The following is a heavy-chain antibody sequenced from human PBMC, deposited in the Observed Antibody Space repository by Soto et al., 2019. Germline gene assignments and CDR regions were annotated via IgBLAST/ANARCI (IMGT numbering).Heavy chain of an antibody. V-gene: IGHV1-2*02. CDR3: ARGYYGTGGYPFPYFDY. J-gene: IGHJ4*02. CDR2: INPDSGST. D-gene: IGHD3-22*01. Sequence: HEHLVQSGAEVKRPGASLKVSCKASGYSFTGYYIHWVRQAPGQGLEWMGWINPDSGSTNYAQNCQGRVTLTSDTSISTAAMDLTSLTSDETAVKYCARGYYGTGGYPFPYFDYWGQGTLFIVSS. CDR1: GYSFTGYY.